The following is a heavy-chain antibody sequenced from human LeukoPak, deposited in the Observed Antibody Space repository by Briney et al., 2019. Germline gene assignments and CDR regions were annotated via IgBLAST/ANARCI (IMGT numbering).Heavy chain of an antibody. Sequence: GGSLRLSCAASGFTFSSYSMSWVRQAPGKGLDWVSAISGSGGGTYYADSVKGRFTISRDNSKNTLYLQMNSLRAEDTAVYYCAKGSGDFWSGYYAYWGQGTLVTVSS. D-gene: IGHD3-3*01. CDR1: GFTFSSYS. CDR3: AKGSGDFWSGYYAY. V-gene: IGHV3-23*01. CDR2: ISGSGGGT. J-gene: IGHJ4*02.